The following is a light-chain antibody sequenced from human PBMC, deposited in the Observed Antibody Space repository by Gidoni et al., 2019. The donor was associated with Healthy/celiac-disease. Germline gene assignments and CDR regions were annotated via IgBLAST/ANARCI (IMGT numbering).Light chain of an antibody. J-gene: IGLJ2*01. CDR3: SSYTRSSTLVV. CDR2: EVS. CDR1: SSDVGGYNY. Sequence: QSALTQPASVSGSPGQSITISCTGTSSDVGGYNYVSWYQQHTGKAPKLMIYEVSNRPSGVSNRCSGSKSGNTASLTISGLQAEDEADYYCSSYTRSSTLVVFGGGTKLTVL. V-gene: IGLV2-14*01.